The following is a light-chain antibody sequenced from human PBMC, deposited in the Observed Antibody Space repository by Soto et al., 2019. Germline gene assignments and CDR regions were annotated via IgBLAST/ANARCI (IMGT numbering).Light chain of an antibody. CDR1: SSDVGRYNY. V-gene: IGLV2-8*01. J-gene: IGLJ1*01. CDR3: SSYAGNSRYV. Sequence: QSALTQPPSASGSPGQSVTISCTGTSSDVGRYNYISWYQQRPGKAPKLIIYEVSKRPSGVPDRLSGSKYGNTASLTVSGLQAEDEADYYCSSYAGNSRYVFGTGTRSPS. CDR2: EVS.